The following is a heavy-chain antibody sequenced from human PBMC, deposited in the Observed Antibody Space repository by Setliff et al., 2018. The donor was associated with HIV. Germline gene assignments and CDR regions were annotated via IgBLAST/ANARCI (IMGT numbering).Heavy chain of an antibody. J-gene: IGHJ4*02. CDR1: GFSFSTYA. CDR2: MRYDGSNK. V-gene: IGHV3-30*02. CDR3: AKDKSYHDYIWGSSVLAY. Sequence: GGSLRLSCAASGFSFSTYAMGWVRQAPGKGLEWVAFMRYDGSNKDYADSVKGRFTISRDKSKNTLFLQMNSLRPEDTAIYYCAKDKSYHDYIWGSSVLAYWGQGTLVTVSS. D-gene: IGHD3-16*01.